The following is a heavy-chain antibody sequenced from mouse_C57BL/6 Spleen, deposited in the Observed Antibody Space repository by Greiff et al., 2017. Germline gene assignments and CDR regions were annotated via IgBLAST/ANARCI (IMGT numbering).Heavy chain of an antibody. CDR3: AKRGGYAMDY. J-gene: IGHJ4*01. Sequence: VKLMESGPGLVAPSQSLSITCTVSGFSLTSYAISWVRQPPGKGLEWLGVIWSGGSTDYNAAFMSRLSITKDNSKSQVFFKMNSLQADDTAIYYCAKRGGYAMDYWGQGTSVTVSS. V-gene: IGHV2-5*01. CDR1: GFSLTSYA. CDR2: IWSGGST.